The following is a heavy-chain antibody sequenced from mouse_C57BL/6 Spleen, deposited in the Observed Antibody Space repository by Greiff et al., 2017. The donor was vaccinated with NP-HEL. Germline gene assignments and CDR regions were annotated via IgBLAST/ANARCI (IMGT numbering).Heavy chain of an antibody. CDR1: GYTFTDYN. J-gene: IGHJ4*01. CDR2: INPNNGGT. CDR3: ARGWLLRDYYAMDY. D-gene: IGHD2-3*01. Sequence: EVQLQQSGPELVKPGASVKMSCKASGYTFTDYNMHWVKQSHGKSREWIGYINPNNGGTSYNQKFKGKATLTVNKSSSTAYMELRSLTSEDSAVYYCARGWLLRDYYAMDYWGQGTSVTVSS. V-gene: IGHV1-22*01.